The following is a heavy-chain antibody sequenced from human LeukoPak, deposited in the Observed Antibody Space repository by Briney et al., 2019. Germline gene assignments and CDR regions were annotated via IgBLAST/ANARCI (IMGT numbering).Heavy chain of an antibody. Sequence: QPGGSLRLSCAASGLTFSSYAMTWVRQAPGKGLEWVSSVSGSGGSTCYADSVRGRFTISRDNSRNTLYLQMNSLRAEDTAVYYCAKDFYDSGGNYNGMDVWGQGTTVTVSS. J-gene: IGHJ6*02. CDR3: AKDFYDSGGNYNGMDV. D-gene: IGHD3-22*01. V-gene: IGHV3-23*01. CDR1: GLTFSSYA. CDR2: VSGSGGST.